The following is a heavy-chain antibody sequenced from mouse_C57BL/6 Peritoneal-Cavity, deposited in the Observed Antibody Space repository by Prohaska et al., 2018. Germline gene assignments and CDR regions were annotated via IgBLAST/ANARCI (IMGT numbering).Heavy chain of an antibody. Sequence: EVKLLQSGGGLVQPGGSLKLSCAASGIDFSRYWMSWVRRAQGKGLEWIGEINPDSSTINYAPSLKDKFIISRDNAKNTLYLQMSKVRSEDTALYYCARPDDYAWFAYWGQGTLVTVSA. J-gene: IGHJ3*01. CDR3: ARPDDYAWFAY. V-gene: IGHV4-1*01. D-gene: IGHD2-4*01. CDR1: GIDFSRYW. CDR2: INPDSSTI.